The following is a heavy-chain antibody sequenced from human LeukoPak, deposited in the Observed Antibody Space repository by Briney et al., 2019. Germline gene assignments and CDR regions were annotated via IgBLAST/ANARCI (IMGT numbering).Heavy chain of an antibody. CDR2: INHSGST. J-gene: IGHJ4*02. V-gene: IGHV4-34*01. Sequence: KPSETLSLKSSGYGASLSPSSWIWLRQPPGKGLEWIGEINHSGSTNYNPSLKSRVTISVDTSKNQFSLRLSSVTAADTAVYYCARCGIYWGGGCCVDYWGQGTLVTVSS. CDR1: GASLSPSS. CDR3: ARCGIYWGGGCCVDY. D-gene: IGHD2-21*02.